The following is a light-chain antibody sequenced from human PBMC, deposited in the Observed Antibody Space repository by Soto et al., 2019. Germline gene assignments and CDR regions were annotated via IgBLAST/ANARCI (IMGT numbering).Light chain of an antibody. Sequence: QSALTQPPSASGSPGQSVTIYCTGTSSDVGGYNYVSWYQQHPGKAPKLMIYEVSKRPSGVPDRFSGSKSGNTASLTGSGLQADAESDYYGCSYAGGNNFVGFGGVTNLTVL. V-gene: IGLV2-8*01. J-gene: IGLJ2*01. CDR1: SSDVGGYNY. CDR3: CSYAGGNNFVG. CDR2: EVS.